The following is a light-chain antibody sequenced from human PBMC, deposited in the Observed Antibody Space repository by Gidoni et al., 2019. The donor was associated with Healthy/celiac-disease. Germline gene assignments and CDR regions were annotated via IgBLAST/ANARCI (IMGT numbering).Light chain of an antibody. CDR3: QQYNSYPWT. Sequence: DTETTPSPSTLSASVGDRVTITCRASQRISSWLGWYQQKPGKAPKLLIYKASSLESGVPSTFSGSGSGTEFTLTISSLQPDDFATYYCQQYNSYPWTFGQGTKVEIK. CDR2: KAS. CDR1: QRISSW. V-gene: IGKV1-5*03. J-gene: IGKJ1*01.